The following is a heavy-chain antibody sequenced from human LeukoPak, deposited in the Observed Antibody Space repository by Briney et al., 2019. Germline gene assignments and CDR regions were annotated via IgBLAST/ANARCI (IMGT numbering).Heavy chain of an antibody. J-gene: IGHJ5*02. CDR1: GGSISIYY. CDR3: ARLTGYSSESWFDP. CDR2: IYYSGST. Sequence: SETLSLTCTVSGGSISIYYWSWIRQPPGKGLEWIGYIYYSGSTNYNPSLKSRVTISVHTSKNQFSLKLSSVTAADTAVYYCARLTGYSSESWFDPWGQGTLVTVSS. V-gene: IGHV4-59*01. D-gene: IGHD3-9*01.